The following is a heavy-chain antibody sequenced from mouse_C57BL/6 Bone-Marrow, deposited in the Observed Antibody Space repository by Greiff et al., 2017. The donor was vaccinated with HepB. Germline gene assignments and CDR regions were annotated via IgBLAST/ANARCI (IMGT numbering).Heavy chain of an antibody. CDR3: ARSRYGNYTWFAY. D-gene: IGHD2-1*01. CDR1: GFTFTDYY. Sequence: EVNLVESGGGLVQPGGSLSLSCAASGFTFTDYYMSWVRQPPGKALEWLGFIRNKANGYTTEYSASVKGRFTISRDNSQSILYLQMNALRAEDSATYYCARSRYGNYTWFAYWGQGTLVTVSA. CDR2: IRNKANGYTT. J-gene: IGHJ3*01. V-gene: IGHV7-3*01.